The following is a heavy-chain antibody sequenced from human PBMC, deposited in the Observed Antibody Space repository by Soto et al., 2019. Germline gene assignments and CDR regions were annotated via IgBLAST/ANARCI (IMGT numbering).Heavy chain of an antibody. CDR3: ARLRLTGYFDY. Sequence: PGGSLRLACAASGVALSSFDMDWVRQAPGKGLEWVSYINMDGGSTHYAESVKGRFTISRDNARNSLSLQMDSLRVEDTAVYYCARLRLTGYFDYWGQGT. J-gene: IGHJ4*02. CDR1: GVALSSFD. V-gene: IGHV3-48*01. CDR2: INMDGGST.